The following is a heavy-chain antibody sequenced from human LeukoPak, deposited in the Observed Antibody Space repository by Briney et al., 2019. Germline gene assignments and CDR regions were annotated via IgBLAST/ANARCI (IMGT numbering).Heavy chain of an antibody. J-gene: IGHJ3*02. CDR3: AREASLLEWSQYTDHAFDI. D-gene: IGHD3-3*01. CDR1: GGSISSGDYY. CDR2: IYYSGST. Sequence: SETLSLTCTVSGGSISSGDYYWSWIRQPPGKGLEWIGYIYYSGSTYYNPSLKSRVTISVDTSKNQFSLKLSSVTAADTAVYYCAREASLLEWSQYTDHAFDIWGQGTMVTVSS. V-gene: IGHV4-30-4*01.